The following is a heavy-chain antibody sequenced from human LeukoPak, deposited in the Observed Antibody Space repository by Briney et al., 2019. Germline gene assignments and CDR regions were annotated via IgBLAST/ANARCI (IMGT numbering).Heavy chain of an antibody. CDR1: GGSISSYY. CDR2: IYTSGST. D-gene: IGHD1/OR15-1a*01. J-gene: IGHJ6*02. V-gene: IGHV4-4*07. CDR3: ARQKWEQQGRDYYFNGLDV. Sequence: SETLSLTCTVSGGSISSYYWSWIRQPAGKGLEWIGRIYTSGSTNHNPSLKSRVTMSVDRSRNQFSLKLTSVTAADTAVYYCARQKWEQQGRDYYFNGLDVWGPGTTVIVSS.